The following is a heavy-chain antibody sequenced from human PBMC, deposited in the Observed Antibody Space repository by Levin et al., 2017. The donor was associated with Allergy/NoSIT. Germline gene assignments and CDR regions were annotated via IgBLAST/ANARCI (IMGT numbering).Heavy chain of an antibody. V-gene: IGHV3-74*01. J-gene: IGHJ4*02. CDR2: INTDGSST. CDR3: VRADDSGYYADY. CDR1: GFTFSSYW. D-gene: IGHD3-22*01. Sequence: GESLKISCAASGFTFSSYWMHWVRQAPGKGLVWVSRINTDGSSTNYADSVKGRFTISRDNAKNTLYVEMNSLRVEDTAVYYCVRADDSGYYADYWGQGTQVTVSS.